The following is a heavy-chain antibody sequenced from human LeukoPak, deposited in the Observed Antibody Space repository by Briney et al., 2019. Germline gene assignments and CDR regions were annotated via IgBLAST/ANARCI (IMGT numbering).Heavy chain of an antibody. V-gene: IGHV1-2*02. J-gene: IGHJ4*02. D-gene: IGHD5-12*01. CDR1: GYTFTDYY. Sequence: ASVKVSCKASGYTFTDYYTHWVRQAPGQGLEWVGWINPNTGDTTYAQKFQGRVTMTRDTSINTAYMELSGLTSDDTAIYFCARGRTIVATILVRDYWGQGALVTVSS. CDR2: INPNTGDT. CDR3: ARGRTIVATILVRDY.